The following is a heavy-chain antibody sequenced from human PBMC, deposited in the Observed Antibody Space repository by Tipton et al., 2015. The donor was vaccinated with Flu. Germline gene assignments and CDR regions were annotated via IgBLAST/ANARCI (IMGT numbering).Heavy chain of an antibody. J-gene: IGHJ5*02. Sequence: TLSLTCAASGFTVNSNYMSWVRQAPGKGLEWVSVIYSDGRAYYVDSVKGRFTVSRDDSKNMLSLQMDSLRAEDTAVYYCTRGQGANPWGRGTLVTVSS. CDR1: GFTVNSNY. CDR2: IYSDGRA. V-gene: IGHV3-53*01. CDR3: TRGQGANP.